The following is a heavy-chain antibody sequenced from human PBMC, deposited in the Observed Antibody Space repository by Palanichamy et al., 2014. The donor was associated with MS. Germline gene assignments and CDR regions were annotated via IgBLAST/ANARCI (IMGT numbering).Heavy chain of an antibody. CDR3: ARDLRDYDYVWGSYRSLVY. V-gene: IGHV1-18*01. CDR1: GYTFTSYG. Sequence: QVQLVQSGAEVKKPGASVKVSCKASGYTFTSYGISWVRQALGQGLEWMGWISAYNGNTNYAQKLQGRVTMTTDTSTSTAYMELRSLRSDDTAVYYCARDLRDYDYVWGSYRSLVYWGQGTLVTVSS. CDR2: ISAYNGNT. J-gene: IGHJ4*02. D-gene: IGHD3-16*02.